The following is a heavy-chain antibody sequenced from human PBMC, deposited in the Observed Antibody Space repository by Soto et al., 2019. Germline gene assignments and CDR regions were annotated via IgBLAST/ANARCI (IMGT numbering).Heavy chain of an antibody. CDR1: GFTFGDYA. CDR2: IRSKAYGGTT. J-gene: IGHJ6*02. Sequence: GGSLRLSCTASGFTFGDYAMSWFRQAPGKGLEWVGFIRSKAYGGTTEYAASVKGRFTISRDDSKSTAYLQMNSLKTEDTAVYYCTRDTGPRSYCSGGSCYALIRYYYYGMDVWGQGTTVTVSS. D-gene: IGHD2-15*01. CDR3: TRDTGPRSYCSGGSCYALIRYYYYGMDV. V-gene: IGHV3-49*03.